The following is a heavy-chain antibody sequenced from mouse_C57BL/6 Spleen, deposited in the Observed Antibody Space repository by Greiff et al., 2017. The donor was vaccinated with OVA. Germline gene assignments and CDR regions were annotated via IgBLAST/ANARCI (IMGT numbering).Heavy chain of an antibody. D-gene: IGHD2-3*01. J-gene: IGHJ3*01. V-gene: IGHV1-82*01. CDR2: IYPGDGDT. Sequence: VQRVESGPELVKPGASVKISCKASGYAFSSSWMNWVKQRPGKGLEWIGRIYPGDGDTNYNGKFKGKATLTADKSSSTAYMQLSSLTSEDSAVYFCARSGDGYYWFAYWGQETLVTVSA. CDR3: ARSGDGYYWFAY. CDR1: GYAFSSSW.